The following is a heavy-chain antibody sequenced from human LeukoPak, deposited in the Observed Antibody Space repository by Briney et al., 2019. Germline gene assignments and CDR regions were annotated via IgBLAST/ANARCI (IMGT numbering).Heavy chain of an antibody. CDR1: GYTFTGYY. J-gene: IGHJ4*02. Sequence: ASVKVSCKASGYTFTGYYMHWVRQAPGQGLEWMGWINPKSGGTNYAQKFQGRVTMTRDTSTSTVYMELSSLRSEDTAVYYCARGGRSVVVPAAIGYWGQGTLVTVSS. CDR3: ARGGRSVVVPAAIGY. CDR2: INPKSGGT. V-gene: IGHV1-2*02. D-gene: IGHD2-2*02.